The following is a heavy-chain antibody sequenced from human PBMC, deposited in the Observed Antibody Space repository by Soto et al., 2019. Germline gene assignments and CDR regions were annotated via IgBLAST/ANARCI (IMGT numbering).Heavy chain of an antibody. V-gene: IGHV3-33*01. CDR3: ARDLPGTAAGIRPYYYYGMDV. CDR1: GFTFSSYG. Sequence: GGSLRLSCAASGFTFSSYGMHWVRQAPGKGLEWVAVIWYDGSNKYYADSVKGRFTISRDNSKNTLYLQMNSLRAEDTAVYYCARDLPGTAAGIRPYYYYGMDVWGQGTTVTVSS. D-gene: IGHD6-13*01. J-gene: IGHJ6*02. CDR2: IWYDGSNK.